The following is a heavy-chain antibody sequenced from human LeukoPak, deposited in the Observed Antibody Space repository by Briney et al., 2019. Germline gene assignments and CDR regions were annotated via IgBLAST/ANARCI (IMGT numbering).Heavy chain of an antibody. V-gene: IGHV3-7*01. D-gene: IGHD5-24*01. J-gene: IGHJ3*02. CDR2: IKPDGSDK. CDR1: GFSFRSHW. Sequence: GGSLRLSCVGSGFSFRSHWVNWVRQSPGKGLEWVANIKPDGSDKYYVDSARGRFTVSRDYAKNSAFLQMNSLRAEDTAIYYCAAISAQTFDIWGQGTLVSVSS. CDR3: AAISAQTFDI.